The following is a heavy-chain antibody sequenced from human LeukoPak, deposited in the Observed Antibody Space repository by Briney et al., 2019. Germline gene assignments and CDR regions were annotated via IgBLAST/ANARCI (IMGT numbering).Heavy chain of an antibody. D-gene: IGHD3-3*01. CDR3: ATHGYDFWSGYYVPPGFDY. V-gene: IGHV1-24*01. J-gene: IGHJ4*02. Sequence: ASVKVSCKVSGYTLTELSMHWVRQAPGKGVEWMGGFDPEDGETIYAQKFQGRVTMTEDTSTDTAYMELSSLRSEDTAVYYCATHGYDFWSGYYVPPGFDYWGQGTLVTVSS. CDR1: GYTLTELS. CDR2: FDPEDGET.